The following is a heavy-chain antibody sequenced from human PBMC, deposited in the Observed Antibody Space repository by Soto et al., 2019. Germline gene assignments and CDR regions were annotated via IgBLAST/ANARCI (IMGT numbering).Heavy chain of an antibody. V-gene: IGHV4-59*01. J-gene: IGHJ4*02. CDR1: GGSISSYY. D-gene: IGHD1-26*01. Sequence: WETLSLTCTVSGGSISSYYWSWIRQPPGKGLEWIGYIYYSGSTNYNPSLKSRVTISVDTSKNQFSLKLSSVTAADTAVYYCARAPASVGALDYWGQGTLVTVSS. CDR3: ARAPASVGALDY. CDR2: IYYSGST.